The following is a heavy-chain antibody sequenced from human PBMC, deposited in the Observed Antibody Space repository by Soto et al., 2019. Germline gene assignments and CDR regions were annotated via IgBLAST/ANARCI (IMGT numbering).Heavy chain of an antibody. J-gene: IGHJ4*02. CDR3: AREGGWYGQFDY. D-gene: IGHD6-19*01. V-gene: IGHV4-59*01. CDR2: IYYSGST. Sequence: SETLSLTCTVSGGSISSYYWSWIRQPPGKGLEWIGYIYYSGSTNYNPSLKSRVTISVDTSKNQFSLKLSSVTAADTAVYYCAREGGWYGQFDYWGQGTLVTVSS. CDR1: GGSISSYY.